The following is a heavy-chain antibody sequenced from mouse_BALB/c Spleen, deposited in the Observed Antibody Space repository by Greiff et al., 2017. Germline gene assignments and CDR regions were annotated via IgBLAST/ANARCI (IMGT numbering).Heavy chain of an antibody. Sequence: EVKLVESGGGLVKPGGSLKLSCAASGFTFSSYAMSWVRQTPEKRLEWVASISSGGSTYYPDSVKGRFTISRDNDRNILYLQMSSLMSEDTAMYYCARGLTGYAMDYWGQGTSVTVSS. CDR2: ISSGGST. J-gene: IGHJ4*01. CDR3: ARGLTGYAMDY. CDR1: GFTFSSYA. V-gene: IGHV5-6-5*01. D-gene: IGHD4-1*01.